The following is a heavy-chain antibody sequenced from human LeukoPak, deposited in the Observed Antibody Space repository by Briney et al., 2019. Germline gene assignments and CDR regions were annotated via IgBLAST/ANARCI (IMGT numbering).Heavy chain of an antibody. CDR1: GFPFSSYS. Sequence: PGGSLRLSCAAPGFPFSSYSMNWVRQAPGKGLEWVSSISSSSSYIYYADSVKGRFTISRDNAKNSLYLQMNSLRAEDTAVYYCARGRLGDDDYWGQGTLVTVSS. CDR3: ARGRLGDDDY. V-gene: IGHV3-21*01. CDR2: ISSSSSYI. J-gene: IGHJ4*02. D-gene: IGHD3-10*01.